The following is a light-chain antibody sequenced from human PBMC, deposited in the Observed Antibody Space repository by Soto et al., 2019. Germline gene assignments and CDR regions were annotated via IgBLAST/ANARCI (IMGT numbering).Light chain of an antibody. CDR1: QNIAGY. J-gene: IGKJ2*01. CDR2: GSS. Sequence: IQMTQSPSSLSVSVGDRVTITCQASQNIAGYLNWYQQKPGKAPEILIYGSSTFHSGVPSSFSGSGSGTDITRTITSLKPEDFATDYCHQSYITPYTFGQGTKLEIK. CDR3: HQSYITPYT. V-gene: IGKV1-39*01.